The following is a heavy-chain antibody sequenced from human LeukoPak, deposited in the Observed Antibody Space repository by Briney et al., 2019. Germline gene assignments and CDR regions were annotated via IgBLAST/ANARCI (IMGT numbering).Heavy chain of an antibody. CDR2: IYYSGST. CDR3: ARESLTDYYDSSGYADY. D-gene: IGHD3-22*01. Sequence: SETLSLTGTVSGGSISSYYWSWIRRPPGTGLEWIGYIYYSGSTNYNPSLKSRVTISVDTSKNQFSLKLSSVTGADTAVYYCARESLTDYYDSSGYADYWGQGTLVTVSS. V-gene: IGHV4-59*01. CDR1: GGSISSYY. J-gene: IGHJ4*02.